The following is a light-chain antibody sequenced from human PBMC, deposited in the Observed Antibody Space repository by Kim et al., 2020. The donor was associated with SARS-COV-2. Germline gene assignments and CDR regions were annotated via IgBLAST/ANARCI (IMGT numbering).Light chain of an antibody. V-gene: IGLV3-19*01. CDR3: HSRDRRGDHWV. Sequence: ALAQTVRITCQGDSLRSFYASWFQQKPGQAPVVLIYDKTNRPSGIPDRFSGSTSGNTASLTITGAQAEDEADYYCHSRDRRGDHWVFGGGTKVTVL. J-gene: IGLJ3*02. CDR1: SLRSFY. CDR2: DKT.